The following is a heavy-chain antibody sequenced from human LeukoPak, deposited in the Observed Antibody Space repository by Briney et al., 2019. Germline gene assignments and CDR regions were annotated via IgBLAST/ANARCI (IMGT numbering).Heavy chain of an antibody. V-gene: IGHV3-23*01. CDR2: ISGSGGST. D-gene: IGHD2-15*01. CDR1: GFTFSSYA. CDR3: AKAFIVVVVAANDY. Sequence: GGSLRLSCAASGFTFSSYAMNWVRQAPGKGLEWVSAISGSGGSTYYADSVKGRFTISRDNSKNTLYLQMNSLRAEDTAVYYCAKAFIVVVVAANDYWGQGTLVTVSS. J-gene: IGHJ4*02.